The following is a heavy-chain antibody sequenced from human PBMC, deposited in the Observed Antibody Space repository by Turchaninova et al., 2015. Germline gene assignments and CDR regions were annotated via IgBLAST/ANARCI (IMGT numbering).Heavy chain of an antibody. V-gene: IGHV3-48*02. J-gene: IGHJ4*02. CDR2: ISSSTTTT. CDR3: ARDGGTSRRYFDY. Sequence: EVQLVEYGGGLVKPGGSLRLSGRASGFTFRVYTGNLVRQAPGKGLELIAYISSSTTTTYYADSVKGRFTVSRDNAKNSLYLQMNSLRDDDTAVYYCARDGGTSRRYFDYWGQGTLVTVSS. D-gene: IGHD1-26*01. CDR1: GFTFRVYT.